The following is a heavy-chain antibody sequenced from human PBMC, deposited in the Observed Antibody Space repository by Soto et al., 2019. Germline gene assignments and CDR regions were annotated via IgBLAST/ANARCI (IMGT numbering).Heavy chain of an antibody. CDR2: IKSKTEGGTT. CDR1: GFTFSNAW. J-gene: IGHJ6*02. V-gene: IGHV3-15*07. D-gene: IGHD5-18*01. Sequence: EVQLVESGGGLVKPGGSLRLSCAASGFTFSNAWMNWVRQAPGKGLEWVGRIKSKTEGGTTDYAAPEKGRFTISRDDSKNTLYLQMNSLKTEDSAVYYCTRGVDTARPGGMYVWGQGNTVTVSS. CDR3: TRGVDTARPGGMYV.